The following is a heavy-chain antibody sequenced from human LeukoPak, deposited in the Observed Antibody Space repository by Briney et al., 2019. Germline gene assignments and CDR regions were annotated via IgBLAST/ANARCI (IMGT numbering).Heavy chain of an antibody. V-gene: IGHV3-9*01. CDR2: ITGNSGDI. CDR1: GFNFQSYS. J-gene: IGHJ6*03. Sequence: GGSLRLSCAASGFNFQSYSMHWVRQTPGKGLEWVSGITGNSGDIDYADSVKGRFTVSRDNAKNSLYLQMNSLRAEDTAVYYCTRDQAAGSSPDYMDVWGKGTTVTVSS. D-gene: IGHD6-13*01. CDR3: TRDQAAGSSPDYMDV.